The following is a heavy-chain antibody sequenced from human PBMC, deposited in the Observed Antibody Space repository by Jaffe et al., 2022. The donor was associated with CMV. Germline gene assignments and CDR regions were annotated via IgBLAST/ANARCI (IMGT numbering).Heavy chain of an antibody. V-gene: IGHV4-34*01. Sequence: QVQLQQWGAGLLKPSETLSLTCAVYGGSFSGYYWSWIRQPPGKGLEWIGEINHSGSTNYNPSLKSRVTISVDTSKNQFSLKLSSVTAADTAVYYCARGHYYGSGSYYNVFKPYYYYYMDVWGKGTTVTVSS. D-gene: IGHD3-10*01. CDR3: ARGHYYGSGSYYNVFKPYYYYYMDV. CDR2: INHSGST. J-gene: IGHJ6*03. CDR1: GGSFSGYY.